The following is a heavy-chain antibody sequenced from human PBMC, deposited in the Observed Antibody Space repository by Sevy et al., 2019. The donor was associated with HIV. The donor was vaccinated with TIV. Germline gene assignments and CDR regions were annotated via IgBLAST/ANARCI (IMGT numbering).Heavy chain of an antibody. V-gene: IGHV3-23*01. J-gene: IGHJ3*02. CDR2: IRGSGGST. CDR1: GFTFSSYA. D-gene: IGHD5-18*01. Sequence: GGSLRLSCAASGFTFSSYAMSWVRQAPGKGLEWVSAIRGSGGSTYYADSVKGRFTISRDNSKNTLYLQMNSLRAEDTAVYYCAKDPKRGGYSYGSDAFDIWGQGTMVTVSS. CDR3: AKDPKRGGYSYGSDAFDI.